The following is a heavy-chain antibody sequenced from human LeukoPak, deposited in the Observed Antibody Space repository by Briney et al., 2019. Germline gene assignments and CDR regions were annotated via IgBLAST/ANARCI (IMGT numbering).Heavy chain of an antibody. CDR2: ISYSGST. CDR3: ARGGEGYNYVY. V-gene: IGHV4-30-4*01. J-gene: IGHJ4*02. Sequence: SETLSLTCTVSGGSISSANYYWNWIRQPPGKGLEWIGYISYSGSTHYNPSLKSRATISADTSKNQFSLKLTSMTAADTAVYHCARGGEGYNYVYWGQGTLFTVSS. CDR1: GGSISSANYY. D-gene: IGHD5-24*01.